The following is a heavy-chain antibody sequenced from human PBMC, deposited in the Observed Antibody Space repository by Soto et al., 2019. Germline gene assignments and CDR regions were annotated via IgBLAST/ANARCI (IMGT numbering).Heavy chain of an antibody. Sequence: ASVKVSCKASGYTFTSYGISWVRQAPGQGLEWMGWISAYNGNTNYAQKLQGRVTMTTDTSTSTAYMELRSLRSDDTAVYYCARDLEYCSGGSCSGGAFDIWGQGTMVTVSS. V-gene: IGHV1-18*01. CDR2: ISAYNGNT. J-gene: IGHJ3*02. CDR3: ARDLEYCSGGSCSGGAFDI. D-gene: IGHD2-15*01. CDR1: GYTFTSYG.